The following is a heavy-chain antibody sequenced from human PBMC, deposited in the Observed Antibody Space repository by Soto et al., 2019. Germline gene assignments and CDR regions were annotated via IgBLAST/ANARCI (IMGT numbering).Heavy chain of an antibody. Sequence: PSETLSLTCTVSGGSISSSSYYWGWIRQPPGKGLEWIGSIYYSGITYYNPSLKSRVTISVDTSKNQFSLKLSSVTAADTAVYYCARRTTMVRGVSRRGFDYWGQGTLVTVSS. CDR3: ARRTTMVRGVSRRGFDY. V-gene: IGHV4-39*01. D-gene: IGHD3-10*01. J-gene: IGHJ4*02. CDR2: IYYSGIT. CDR1: GGSISSSSYY.